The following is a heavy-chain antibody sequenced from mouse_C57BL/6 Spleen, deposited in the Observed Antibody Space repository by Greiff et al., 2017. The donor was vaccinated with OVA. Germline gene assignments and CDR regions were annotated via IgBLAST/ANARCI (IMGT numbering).Heavy chain of an antibody. J-gene: IGHJ3*01. V-gene: IGHV1-54*01. CDR3: ANGYPWFAY. CDR2: INPGSGGT. CDR1: GYAFTNYL. D-gene: IGHD2-2*01. Sequence: VQLQQSGAELVRPGTSVKVSCKASGYAFTNYLIEWVKQRPGQGLEWIGVINPGSGGTNYTAQFKGKATLTADKASSTAYMQLSSLTSEDSAVYFCANGYPWFAYWGQGTLVTVSA.